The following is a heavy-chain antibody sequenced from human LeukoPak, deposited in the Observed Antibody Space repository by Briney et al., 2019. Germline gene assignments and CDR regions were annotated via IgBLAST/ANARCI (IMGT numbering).Heavy chain of an antibody. CDR2: ISGSGGST. Sequence: PGGSLRLSCAASGFTFSSYAMSWVRQAPGKGLEWVSAISGSGGSTYYADSVKGRFTISRDNSKNTLYLQVNSLRAEDTAVYYRAKTNYDILTGYQDDAFDIWGQGTMVTVSS. CDR3: AKTNYDILTGYQDDAFDI. CDR1: GFTFSSYA. J-gene: IGHJ3*02. D-gene: IGHD3-9*01. V-gene: IGHV3-23*01.